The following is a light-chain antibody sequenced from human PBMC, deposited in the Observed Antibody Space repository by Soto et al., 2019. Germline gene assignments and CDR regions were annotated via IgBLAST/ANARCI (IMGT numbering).Light chain of an antibody. CDR1: SGHSSYA. CDR3: QTWGTGIQV. J-gene: IGLJ3*02. V-gene: IGLV4-69*01. Sequence: QPVLTQSPSASASLGASVKLTCTLSSGHSSYAIAWHQQQPEKGPRHLMKLNSDGSHSKGDGIPDRFSGSSSGAERYLTISSLQSEDDADYYCQTWGTGIQVFGGGTKLTVL. CDR2: LNSDGSH.